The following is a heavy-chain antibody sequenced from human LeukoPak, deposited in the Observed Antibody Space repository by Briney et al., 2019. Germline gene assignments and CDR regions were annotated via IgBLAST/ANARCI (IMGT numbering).Heavy chain of an antibody. Sequence: ASVKVSCKASGYTFTSYDINWVRQATGQGLEWMGWMNPNSGNTGYAQKFQGRVTMTRNTSISTAYMELSSLRSEDTAVYYCARGPVLEGYYYYYMDVWGKGTTVTVSS. V-gene: IGHV1-8*01. CDR3: ARGPVLEGYYYYYMDV. CDR2: MNPNSGNT. CDR1: GYTFTSYD. J-gene: IGHJ6*03. D-gene: IGHD3-3*01.